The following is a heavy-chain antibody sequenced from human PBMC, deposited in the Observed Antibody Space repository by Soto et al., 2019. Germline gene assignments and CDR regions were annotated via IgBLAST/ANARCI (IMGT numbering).Heavy chain of an antibody. CDR2: TYYRSKWYN. CDR1: GDSVSSNSAA. J-gene: IGHJ4*02. D-gene: IGHD6-6*01. CDR3: AGSSIASLPWGWLPFPIDY. Sequence: PSQTLSLTCAISGDSVSSNSAAWNWIRQSPSRGLEWLGRTYYRSKWYNDYAVSVKSRITINPDTSKNQFSLKLSSVTAADTAVYYFAGSSIASLPWGWLPFPIDYWCQGTLVTVSS. V-gene: IGHV6-1*01.